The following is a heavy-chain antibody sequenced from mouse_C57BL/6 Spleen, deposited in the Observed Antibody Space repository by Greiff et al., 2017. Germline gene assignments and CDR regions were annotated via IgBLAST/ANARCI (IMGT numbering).Heavy chain of an antibody. CDR2: IYPGSGSN. CDR3: ATCYSNLFDD. CDR1: GYTFTSYW. J-gene: IGHJ2*01. V-gene: IGHV1-55*01. Sequence: QVQLLQPGAELVKPGASVKMSCKASGYTFTSYWITWVKQRPGQGLEWIGDIYPGSGSNNYNEQFKSRSTLTVDTAYSTAYMQRSSLAAEDSAVCYCATCYSNLFDDWGQGTTLTVSS. D-gene: IGHD2-5*01.